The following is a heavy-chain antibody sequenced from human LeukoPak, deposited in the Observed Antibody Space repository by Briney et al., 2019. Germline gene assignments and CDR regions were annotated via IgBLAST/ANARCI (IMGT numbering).Heavy chain of an antibody. CDR2: IWYDGSNK. J-gene: IGHJ1*01. D-gene: IGHD2-2*02. CDR1: GFTFSGFA. Sequence: GGSLRLSCAASGFTFSGFAMSWVCRTPGKGLEWVAVIWYDGSNKYYADSVKGRFTISRDNSKNTLYLQMNSLRAEDTAVYYCAKDGCSSTSCYTETEYFQHWGQGTLVTVSS. CDR3: AKDGCSSTSCYTETEYFQH. V-gene: IGHV3-33*06.